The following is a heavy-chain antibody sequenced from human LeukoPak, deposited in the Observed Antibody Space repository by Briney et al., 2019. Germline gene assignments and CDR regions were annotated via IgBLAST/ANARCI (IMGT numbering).Heavy chain of an antibody. J-gene: IGHJ4*02. V-gene: IGHV4-34*01. CDR1: GGSFSGYY. Sequence: SETLSLTCAVYGGSFSGYYWSWIRQPPGKGLEWIGEINHSGSTNYNPSLKSRVTISVDTSKNQFSLKLSSVTAADTAVYYCARGHCSSTSCYDYFDYWGQGTLVTVSS. D-gene: IGHD2-2*01. CDR2: INHSGST. CDR3: ARGHCSSTSCYDYFDY.